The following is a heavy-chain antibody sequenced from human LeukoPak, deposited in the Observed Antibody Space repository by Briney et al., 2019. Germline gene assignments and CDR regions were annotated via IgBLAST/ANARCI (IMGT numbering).Heavy chain of an antibody. V-gene: IGHV3-7*01. D-gene: IGHD3-9*01. CDR2: IKQDGSEK. CDR3: ARTNYDILTGPSSLFDS. J-gene: IGHJ4*02. CDR1: GFTFSSYW. Sequence: GGSLRLSCAASGFTFSSYWMSWVRQAPGKGLEWVANIKQDGSEKYYVDSVKGRFTISRDNAKNSLYLQMNSLRVEDTAVYYGARTNYDILTGPSSLFDSWGQGTLVTVSS.